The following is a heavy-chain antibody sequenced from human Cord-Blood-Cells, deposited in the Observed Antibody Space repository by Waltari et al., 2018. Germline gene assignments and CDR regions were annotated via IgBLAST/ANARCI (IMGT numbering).Heavy chain of an antibody. J-gene: IGHJ3*02. Sequence: QVQLVQSGAEVKKPGPSVKVSCKASGGTFSSYAISWDRQAPGQGLEWMGGIIPIFGTANDAQKFQGRVTITADESTSTAYMELSSLRSEDTAVYYCASPSTTVFAFDIWGQGTMVTVSS. CDR1: GGTFSSYA. D-gene: IGHD4-4*01. CDR3: ASPSTTVFAFDI. CDR2: IIPIFGTA. V-gene: IGHV1-69*01.